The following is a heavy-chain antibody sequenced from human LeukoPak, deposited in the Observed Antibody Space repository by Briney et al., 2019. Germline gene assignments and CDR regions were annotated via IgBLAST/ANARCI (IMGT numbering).Heavy chain of an antibody. CDR2: INTDGSST. J-gene: IGHJ4*02. CDR1: GFTFSSYW. CDR3: ARTRRNSGSYYGDY. Sequence: GGSLRLSCAASGFTFSSYWMHWVRQAPGKGLVWVSRINTDGSSTSYADSVKGRFTISRDNAKNTLYLQMNSLRADDTAVYYCARTRRNSGSYYGDYWGQGTRVIVSS. V-gene: IGHV3-74*01. D-gene: IGHD1-26*01.